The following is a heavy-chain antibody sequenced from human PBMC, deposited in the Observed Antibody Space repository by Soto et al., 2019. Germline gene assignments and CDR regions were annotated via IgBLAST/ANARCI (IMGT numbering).Heavy chain of an antibody. Sequence: VPLVESGGGLIQPGGSLRLSCAASGFTVSNNHMTWVRQAAGKGLELVSFVHGGGSTSYADSVKGRFTISRDNSKTTLHLQMDSLRAEDTAIYYCAGRVTTAASLDYWGRGTLVTVSS. J-gene: IGHJ4*02. V-gene: IGHV3-53*01. D-gene: IGHD1-1*01. CDR2: VHGGGST. CDR1: GFTVSNNH. CDR3: AGRVTTAASLDY.